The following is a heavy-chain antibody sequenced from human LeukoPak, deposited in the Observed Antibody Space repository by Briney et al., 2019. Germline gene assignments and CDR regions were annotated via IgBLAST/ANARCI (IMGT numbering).Heavy chain of an antibody. V-gene: IGHV4-59*01. J-gene: IGHJ4*02. D-gene: IGHD5-12*01. Sequence: SETLSLTCTVSGGSISSYYRSWIRHPPGKGLEWIGYIYYSGSTNYNPSLKSRVTISVDTSQNQFYLKLSSVTAADTAVYYCARDGYSGSDALWGQGTLVTVSS. CDR1: GGSISSYY. CDR3: ARDGYSGSDAL. CDR2: IYYSGST.